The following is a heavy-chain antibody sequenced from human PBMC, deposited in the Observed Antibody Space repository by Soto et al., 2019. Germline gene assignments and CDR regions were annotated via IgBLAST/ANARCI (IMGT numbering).Heavy chain of an antibody. V-gene: IGHV1-2*04. D-gene: IGHD1-26*01. J-gene: IGHJ4*02. CDR2: INPNSGGT. CDR1: GYTFTGYY. Sequence: QVQLVQSGAEVKKPGASVKVSCKASGYTFTGYYMHWVRQAPGQGLEWMGWINPNSGGTNSAQKYQGWVTMTRDTSIITAYMELSRLRADDTAVYYCAGDSGIVGATTVDYWGQGTLVTVSS. CDR3: AGDSGIVGATTVDY.